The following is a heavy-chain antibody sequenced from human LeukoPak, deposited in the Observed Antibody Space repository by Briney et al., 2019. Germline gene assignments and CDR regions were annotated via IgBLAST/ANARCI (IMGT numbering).Heavy chain of an antibody. J-gene: IGHJ6*03. CDR1: GGSISSGSYY. CDR2: IYTSGST. V-gene: IGHV4-61*02. CDR3: ARDKVVELRYLYYYMDV. D-gene: IGHD1-7*01. Sequence: PSETLSLTCTVSGGSISSGSYYWSWIRQPAGKGLEWIVRIYTSGSTNYNPSLKSRVTISVDTSKNQFSLKLSSVTAADTAVYYCARDKVVELRYLYYYMDVWGKGTTVTVSS.